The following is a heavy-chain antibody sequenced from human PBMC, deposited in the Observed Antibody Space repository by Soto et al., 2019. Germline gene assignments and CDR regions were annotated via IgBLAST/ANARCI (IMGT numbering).Heavy chain of an antibody. J-gene: IGHJ5*02. CDR2: IYSSGTT. V-gene: IGHV4-4*07. CDR3: VRDVGGSGWFAP. Sequence: SETLSLTXTVSGISIDNYYCSWIRQSAGKGLEWIGRIYSSGTTNYNPSLKSRVTMSVDMSKSQFSLNVRSVTAADTPVYYCVRDVGGSGWFAPWGQGTLVTVSS. CDR1: GISIDNYY.